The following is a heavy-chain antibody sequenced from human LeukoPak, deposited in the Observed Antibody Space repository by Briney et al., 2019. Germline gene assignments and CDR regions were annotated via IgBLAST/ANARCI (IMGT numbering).Heavy chain of an antibody. V-gene: IGHV3-7*01. Sequence: GSLRLSCAAPGFAFSNYWMNWVRQAPGKGLEWVANIKQDGSETYYVDSVKGRFTISRDNAKNSLYLQMNSLRAEDTALYYCCSTNSFSYWGQGTLVTVSS. CDR1: GFAFSNYW. J-gene: IGHJ4*02. D-gene: IGHD2-2*01. CDR2: IKQDGSET. CDR3: CSTNSFSY.